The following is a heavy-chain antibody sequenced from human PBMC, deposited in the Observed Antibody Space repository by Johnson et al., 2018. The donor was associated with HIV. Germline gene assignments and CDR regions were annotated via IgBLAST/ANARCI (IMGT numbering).Heavy chain of an antibody. J-gene: IGHJ3*02. V-gene: IGHV3-30-3*01. CDR2: ISYDGSNN. CDR1: GFTFSSYA. CDR3: ARDLLSRALDI. Sequence: QVQVVESGGGVVQPGRSLRLSCAASGFTFSSYAMHWVRQAPGKGLEWVAVISYDGSNNYYADSVKGRFTISRDNSKNTLYLQMNSLRAEDTAVYYCARDLLSRALDIGGQGTMVTVSS.